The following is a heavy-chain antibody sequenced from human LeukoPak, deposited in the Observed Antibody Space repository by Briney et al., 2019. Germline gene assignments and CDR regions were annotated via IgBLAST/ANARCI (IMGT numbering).Heavy chain of an antibody. CDR2: FYNRGRF. Sequence: PSETLSLTCNVPGASISSPYWSWIGKSPGRGRDWIGFFYNRGRFNYNTSFKSRVAMSTDTSKNQFSLTLSSVTAADTALYSCAGYSGDGDGFPYWFDPWGQGTLVTVSS. D-gene: IGHD2-21*01. J-gene: IGHJ5*02. V-gene: IGHV4-59*11. CDR3: AGYSGDGDGFPYWFDP. CDR1: GASISSPY.